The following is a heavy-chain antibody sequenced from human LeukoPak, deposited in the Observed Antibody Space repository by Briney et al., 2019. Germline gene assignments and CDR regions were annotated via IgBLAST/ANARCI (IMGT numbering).Heavy chain of an antibody. Sequence: PSETLSLTCAGYGVSFSGYYWSWIRQPPGKGLEWIGEINHSGSTNYNPSLKSRVTISVDTSKNQFSLKLSSVTAADTAVYYCARDLLGDDSSGYYPLDYWGQGTLVTVSS. CDR1: GVSFSGYY. V-gene: IGHV4-34*01. CDR3: ARDLLGDDSSGYYPLDY. CDR2: INHSGST. D-gene: IGHD3-22*01. J-gene: IGHJ4*02.